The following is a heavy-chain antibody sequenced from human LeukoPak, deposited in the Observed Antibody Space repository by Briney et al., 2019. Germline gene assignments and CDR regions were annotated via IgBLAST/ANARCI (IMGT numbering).Heavy chain of an antibody. V-gene: IGHV3-15*01. CDR3: TTDGGITIRPLFDF. J-gene: IGHJ4*02. CDR2: IQSKTDGGTT. D-gene: IGHD1-14*01. Sequence: WGSLRLSCAASGITFTSAWMGWVRQAPGKGLEWVGRIQSKTDGGTTDYAAPVRGRFTISTDDSKITSYLQMNNLKIEDTAVYYCTTDGGITIRPLFDFWGQGTLVTVSS. CDR1: GITFTSAW.